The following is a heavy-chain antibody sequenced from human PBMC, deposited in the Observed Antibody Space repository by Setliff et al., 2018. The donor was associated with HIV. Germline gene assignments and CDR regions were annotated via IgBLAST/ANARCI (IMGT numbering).Heavy chain of an antibody. J-gene: IGHJ4*02. D-gene: IGHD3-10*01. V-gene: IGHV4-4*09. CDR1: GGSISSYY. Sequence: SETLSLTCTVSGGSISSYYWSWIRQSPGKGLEWIGYIQTSGSTKYNPSLTSRVTISVDTSKTQFSLKLSSVTAADTAIYYCARQAPSGELYYFDYWGQGTPVTVSS. CDR3: ARQAPSGELYYFDY. CDR2: IQTSGST.